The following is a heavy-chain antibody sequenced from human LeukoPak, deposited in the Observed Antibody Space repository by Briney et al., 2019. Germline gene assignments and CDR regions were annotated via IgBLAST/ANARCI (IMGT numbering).Heavy chain of an antibody. J-gene: IGHJ1*01. D-gene: IGHD1-14*01. CDR1: GYSISSGYY. CDR2: IYHSGST. V-gene: IGHV4-38-2*01. CDR3: ARVNTEKYFQH. Sequence: SETLSLTCAVSGYSISSGYYWGWIRQPPGKGLEWIGSIYHSGSTYYNPSLKSRVTISVDTSKNQFSLKLSSVTAADTAVYYCARVNTEKYFQHWGQGTLVTVSS.